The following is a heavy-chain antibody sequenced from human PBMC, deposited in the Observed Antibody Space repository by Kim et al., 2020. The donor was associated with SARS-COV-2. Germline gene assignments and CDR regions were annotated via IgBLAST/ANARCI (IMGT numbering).Heavy chain of an antibody. CDR1: GFTFSSYD. D-gene: IGHD5-12*01. CDR3: ARAGPYSGYDAPFDY. Sequence: GGSLRLSCAASGFTFSSYDMHWVRQATGKGLEWVSAIGTAGDTYYPGSVKGRFTISRENAKNSLYLQMNSLRAGDTAVYYCARAGPYSGYDAPFDYWGQGTLVTVSS. CDR2: IGTAGDT. V-gene: IGHV3-13*01. J-gene: IGHJ4*02.